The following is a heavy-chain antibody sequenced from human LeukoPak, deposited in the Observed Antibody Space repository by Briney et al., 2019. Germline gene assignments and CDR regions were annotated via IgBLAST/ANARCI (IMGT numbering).Heavy chain of an antibody. CDR1: GFTVSSNY. Sequence: GGSLRLSCTASGFTVSSNYMTWVRQAPGKGLEWVSVTYSGGRTYYADSVKGRFIISRDNSKNTLYLQMNSLRVEDTAVYYCARVYYGSGSLYYYYYYMDVWGKGTTVTISS. D-gene: IGHD3-10*01. J-gene: IGHJ6*03. CDR3: ARVYYGSGSLYYYYYYMDV. CDR2: TYSGGRT. V-gene: IGHV3-53*01.